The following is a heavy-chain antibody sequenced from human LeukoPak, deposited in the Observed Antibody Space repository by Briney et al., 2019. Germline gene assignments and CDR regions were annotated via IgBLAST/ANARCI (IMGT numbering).Heavy chain of an antibody. CDR2: IYYSGST. CDR3: ARGPWQWLSDYAFDI. J-gene: IGHJ3*02. Sequence: SETLSLTCTVSGGSISSYYWSWIRQPPGKGLEWIGYIYYSGSTNYNPSLKSRVTISVDTSKNQFSLKLSSVTAADTAVYYCARGPWQWLSDYAFDIWGQGTMVTVSS. D-gene: IGHD6-19*01. CDR1: GGSISSYY. V-gene: IGHV4-59*12.